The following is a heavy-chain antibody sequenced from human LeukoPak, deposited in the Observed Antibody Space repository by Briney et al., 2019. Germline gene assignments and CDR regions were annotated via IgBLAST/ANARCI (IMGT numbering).Heavy chain of an antibody. CDR1: GYTLTELS. V-gene: IGHV1-24*01. D-gene: IGHD4-17*01. Sequence: ASVKVSCKVSGYTLTELSLHWVRQAPGKGLEWMGGFDPEDGETIYAQKFQGRVTMTEDTSTDTAYMELSSLRSEDTAVYYCARVVVGDSTNDYWGQGTLVTVSS. J-gene: IGHJ4*02. CDR2: FDPEDGET. CDR3: ARVVVGDSTNDY.